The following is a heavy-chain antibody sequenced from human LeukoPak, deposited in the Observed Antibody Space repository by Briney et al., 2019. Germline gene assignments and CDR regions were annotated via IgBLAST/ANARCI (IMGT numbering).Heavy chain of an antibody. CDR2: IIPIFGTA. D-gene: IGHD2-15*01. J-gene: IGHJ6*02. V-gene: IGHV1-69*01. CDR1: GGTFSSYA. Sequence: GSSVKVSCKASGGTFSSYAISWVRQAPGQGLEWMEGIIPIFGTANHAQKFQGRVTITADESTSTAYMELSSLRSEDTAVYYCAREYCSGGSCYYGMDVWGQGTTVTVSS. CDR3: AREYCSGGSCYYGMDV.